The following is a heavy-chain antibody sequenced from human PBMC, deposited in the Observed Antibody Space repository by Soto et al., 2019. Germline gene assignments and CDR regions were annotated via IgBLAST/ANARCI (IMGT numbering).Heavy chain of an antibody. Sequence: PSETLSLTCTVSGGSISSYYWSWIRQPPGKGLEWIGYIYYSGSTNYNPSLKSRVTISVDTSKNQFSLKLSSVTAADTAVYYCARDYIAAAGHPWFDPWGQGTLVTVSS. CDR1: GGSISSYY. CDR2: IYYSGST. CDR3: ARDYIAAAGHPWFDP. J-gene: IGHJ5*02. D-gene: IGHD6-13*01. V-gene: IGHV4-59*01.